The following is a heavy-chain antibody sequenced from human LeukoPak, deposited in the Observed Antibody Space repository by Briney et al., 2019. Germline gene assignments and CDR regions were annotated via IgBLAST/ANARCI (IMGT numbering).Heavy chain of an antibody. J-gene: IGHJ4*02. CDR2: IVPIFDTP. CDR3: ARAVQVTTGGLFDY. Sequence: ASVKVSCKASGGTFSNYAISWVRQAPGQGLEWMGGIVPIFDTPNFAQKFQGRVTITADKSTSTAYMELSRLRSEDTAVYYCARAVQVTTGGLFDYWGQGTLVTVSS. V-gene: IGHV1-69*06. CDR1: GGTFSNYA. D-gene: IGHD4-17*01.